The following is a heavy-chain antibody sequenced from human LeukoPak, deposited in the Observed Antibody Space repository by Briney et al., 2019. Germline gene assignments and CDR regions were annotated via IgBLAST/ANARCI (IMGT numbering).Heavy chain of an antibody. CDR3: ARDRGYDSSGYYFSYFDY. CDR1: GFTFSSYS. V-gene: IGHV3-21*01. Sequence: GGSLRLSCAASGFTFSSYSMNWVRQAPGKGLEWVSSISSSSYIYYADSVKGRFTISRDNAKNSLYLQMNSLRAEDTAVYYCARDRGYDSSGYYFSYFDYWGQGTLVTVSS. D-gene: IGHD3-22*01. J-gene: IGHJ4*02. CDR2: ISSSSYI.